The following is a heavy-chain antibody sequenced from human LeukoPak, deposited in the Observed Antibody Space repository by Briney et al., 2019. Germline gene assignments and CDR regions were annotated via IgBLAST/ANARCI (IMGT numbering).Heavy chain of an antibody. V-gene: IGHV4-39*01. CDR2: IYYSGST. CDR1: GGSISSSSYY. CDR3: ASPGVGAVAGTGLFFDY. Sequence: SETLSLTCTVSGGSISSSSYYWGWIRQPPGKGLEWIGSIYYSGSTYYNPSLKSRVTISVDTSKNQYSLKLSSVTAADTAVYYCASPGVGAVAGTGLFFDYWGQGTLVTVSS. D-gene: IGHD6-19*01. J-gene: IGHJ4*02.